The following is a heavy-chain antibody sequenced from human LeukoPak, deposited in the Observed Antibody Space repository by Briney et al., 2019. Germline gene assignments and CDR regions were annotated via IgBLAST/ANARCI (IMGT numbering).Heavy chain of an antibody. D-gene: IGHD3-10*01. J-gene: IGHJ4*02. CDR3: ARTRYGSGSYLLFDY. CDR2: IYHSGST. V-gene: IGHV4-4*02. Sequence: SGTLSLTCAVSGGSISSSNWWSWVRQPPGKGLERIGEIYHSGSTYYNPSLKSRVSISVDTSKNQFSLKLSSVTAADTAVYYCARTRYGSGSYLLFDYWGQGTLVTVSS. CDR1: GGSISSSNW.